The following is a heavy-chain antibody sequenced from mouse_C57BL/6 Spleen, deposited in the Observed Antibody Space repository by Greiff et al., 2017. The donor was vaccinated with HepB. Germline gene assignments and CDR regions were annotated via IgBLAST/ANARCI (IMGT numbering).Heavy chain of an antibody. CDR2: IYPGSGST. D-gene: IGHD1-1*01. CDR3: AGYGSSYVDFDY. CDR1: GYTFTSYW. Sequence: QVQLKQPGAELVKPGASVKMSCKASGYTFTSYWITWVKQRPGQGLEWIGDIYPGSGSTNYNEKFKSKATLTVDTSSSTAYMQLSSLTSEDSAVYYCAGYGSSYVDFDYWGQGTTLTVSS. V-gene: IGHV1-55*01. J-gene: IGHJ2*01.